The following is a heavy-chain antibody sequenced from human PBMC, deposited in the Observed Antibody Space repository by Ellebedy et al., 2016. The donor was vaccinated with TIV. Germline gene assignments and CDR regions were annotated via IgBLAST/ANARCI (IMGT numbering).Heavy chain of an antibody. J-gene: IGHJ6*02. D-gene: IGHD6-19*01. CDR2: VSYDGSDK. V-gene: IGHV3-30*18. Sequence: GESLKISCAASGFTFSNAWMTWVRQAAGKGLEWVAVVSYDGSDKFYADSVKGRITISRDNSNNTVYLQMNSLRAEDTALYYCAKDLASGWLYGMDVWGQGTTVTVSS. CDR1: GFTFSNAW. CDR3: AKDLASGWLYGMDV.